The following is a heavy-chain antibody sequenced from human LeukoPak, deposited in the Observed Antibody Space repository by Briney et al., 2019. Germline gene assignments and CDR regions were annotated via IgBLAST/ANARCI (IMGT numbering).Heavy chain of an antibody. CDR1: GFTFSDYY. CDR2: ITSSGSTI. V-gene: IGHV3-11*04. CDR3: ARVREDYGDFDAFDI. Sequence: PGGSLRLSCAASGFTFSDYYMTWIRQAPGKGLEWVSYITSSGSTISYADSVKGRFTISRDNAKNSLYLQMNSLRAEDTAVYYCARVREDYGDFDAFDIWGQGTMVTVSS. J-gene: IGHJ3*02. D-gene: IGHD4-17*01.